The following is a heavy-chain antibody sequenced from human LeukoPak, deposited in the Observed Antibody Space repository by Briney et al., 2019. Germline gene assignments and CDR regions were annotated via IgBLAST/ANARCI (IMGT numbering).Heavy chain of an antibody. CDR3: ARKGVNWNWFDP. CDR1: GGTFNSYA. J-gene: IGHJ5*02. D-gene: IGHD1-20*01. Sequence: ASVKVSCKASGGTFNSYAISWVRQAPGQGLEWMGGIIPIFGTANYAQKFQGRVTITTDESTSTAYMELSSLRSEDTAVYYCARKGVNWNWFDPWGQGTLVTVSS. V-gene: IGHV1-69*05. CDR2: IIPIFGTA.